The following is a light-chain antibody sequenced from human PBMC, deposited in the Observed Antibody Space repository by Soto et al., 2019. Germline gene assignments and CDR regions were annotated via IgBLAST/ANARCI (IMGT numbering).Light chain of an antibody. CDR3: SSYAGTYIV. V-gene: IGLV2-8*01. J-gene: IGLJ1*01. Sequence: QSVLTQPPSASGSPGQSVTISCTGTSSDVGGYNYVSWYQQHPGKAPKLMIYDVSQRPSGVPDRFSGSKSGNTASLTVSGLQAEDEADYYCSSYAGTYIVLGTGTKVTVL. CDR2: DVS. CDR1: SSDVGGYNY.